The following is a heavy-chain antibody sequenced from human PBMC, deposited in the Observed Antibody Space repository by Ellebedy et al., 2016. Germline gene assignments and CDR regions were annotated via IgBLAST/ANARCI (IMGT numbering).Heavy chain of an antibody. CDR3: ARDDRDGYNLGLDY. Sequence: SETLSLXCTVSGGSISSGGYFWTWIRQYPAEGLEWIGYTSYSGTSNFNPSLKSRVTISLDTSKNQFSLKLSSVTAADTAVYYCARDDRDGYNLGLDYWGQGTLVTVSS. D-gene: IGHD5-24*01. CDR2: TSYSGTS. V-gene: IGHV4-31*03. CDR1: GGSISSGGYF. J-gene: IGHJ4*02.